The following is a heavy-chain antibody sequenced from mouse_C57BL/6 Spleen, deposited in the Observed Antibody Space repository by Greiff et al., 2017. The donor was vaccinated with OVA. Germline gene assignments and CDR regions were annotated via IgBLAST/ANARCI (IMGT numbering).Heavy chain of an antibody. D-gene: IGHD1-1*01. CDR1: GYSITSGYD. V-gene: IGHV3-1*01. J-gene: IGHJ3*01. Sequence: EVQGVESGPGMVKPSQSLSLTCTVTGYSITSGYDWHWIRHFPGNKLEWMGYISYSGSTNYNPSLKSRISITHDTSKNHFFLKLNSVTTEDTATYYCASSSRSWFAYWGQGTLVTVSA. CDR2: ISYSGST. CDR3: ASSSRSWFAY.